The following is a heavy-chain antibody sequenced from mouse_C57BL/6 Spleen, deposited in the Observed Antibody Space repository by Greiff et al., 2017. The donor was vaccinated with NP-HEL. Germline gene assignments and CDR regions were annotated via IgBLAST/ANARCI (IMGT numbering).Heavy chain of an antibody. D-gene: IGHD1-1*01. CDR1: GYTFTDYY. CDR3: ARWGYYGSSYVDDY. CDR2: INPNNGGT. Sequence: EVQLQQSGPELVKPGASVKISCKASGYTFTDYYMNWVKQSHGKSLEWIGDINPNNGGTSYNQKFKGKATLTVDKSSSTAYMELRSLTSEDSAVYYCARWGYYGSSYVDDYWGQGTTLTASS. J-gene: IGHJ2*01. V-gene: IGHV1-26*01.